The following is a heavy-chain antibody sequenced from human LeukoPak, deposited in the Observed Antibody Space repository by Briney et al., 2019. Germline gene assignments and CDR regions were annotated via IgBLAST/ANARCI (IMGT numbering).Heavy chain of an antibody. D-gene: IGHD3-22*01. CDR1: GGSFSGYY. CDR2: INHSGST. J-gene: IGHJ4*02. CDR3: ARSSDSSGYYYDLKN. Sequence: SETLSLTCAVYGGSFSGYYWSWIRQPPGKGLEWIGEINHSGSTNYNPSLKSRVTISVDTSKNQFSLKLSSVTAADTAVYYCARSSDSSGYYYDLKNWGQGTLVTVSS. V-gene: IGHV4-34*01.